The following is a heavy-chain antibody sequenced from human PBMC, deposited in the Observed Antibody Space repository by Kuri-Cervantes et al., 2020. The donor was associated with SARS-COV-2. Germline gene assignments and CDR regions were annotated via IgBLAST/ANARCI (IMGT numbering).Heavy chain of an antibody. Sequence: GGSLRLSCAASGFIFTSYGMHWVRQAPGKGLEWVAVIWYDGSNKYYVDSVKGRFTVSRDNSKNTLYLQMNSLRAEDTAVYYCARPSNFHHDSGAYVWGQGTTVTVSS. CDR2: IWYDGSNK. J-gene: IGHJ6*02. D-gene: IGHD3-22*01. CDR3: ARPSNFHHDSGAYV. V-gene: IGHV3-33*01. CDR1: GFIFTSYG.